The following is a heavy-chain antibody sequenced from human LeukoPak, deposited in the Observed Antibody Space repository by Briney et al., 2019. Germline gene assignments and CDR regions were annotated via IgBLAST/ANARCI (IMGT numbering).Heavy chain of an antibody. CDR1: GFTFSSYS. Sequence: PGGSLRLSCAASGFTFSSYSMNWVRQAPGKGLEWVSSISSGSSYIYYADSLKGRFTISRDNAKNSLYLQMNTLRAEDTAVYYCARDSSGWERNYFDYWGQGTLVTVSS. J-gene: IGHJ4*02. CDR2: ISSGSSYI. CDR3: ARDSSGWERNYFDY. V-gene: IGHV3-21*01. D-gene: IGHD6-19*01.